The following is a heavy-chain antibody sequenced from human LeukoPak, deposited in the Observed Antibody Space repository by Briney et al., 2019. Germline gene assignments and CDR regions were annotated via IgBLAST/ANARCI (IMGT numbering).Heavy chain of an antibody. Sequence: ASVKVSCKASGYTFTGYYMHWVRQAPGQGLEWMGWINPNSGGTNYAQKFQGRVTMTRDTSISTAYMELSRLRSDGTAVYYCAKNNATVRYFQHWGQGTLVTVSS. CDR1: GYTFTGYY. CDR3: AKNNATVRYFQH. CDR2: INPNSGGT. V-gene: IGHV1-2*02. J-gene: IGHJ1*01. D-gene: IGHD4-17*01.